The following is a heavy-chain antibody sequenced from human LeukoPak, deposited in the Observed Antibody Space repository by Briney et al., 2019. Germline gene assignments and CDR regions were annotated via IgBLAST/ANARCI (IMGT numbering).Heavy chain of an antibody. CDR1: GFTFNIYT. CDR2: ISSTSSNI. V-gene: IGHV3-21*01. J-gene: IGHJ4*02. CDR3: ARVAGYCDSTSNCYSDY. D-gene: IGHD2-2*01. Sequence: GGSLRLSCAASGFTFNIYTMNWVRQSPGKGLEWVSSISSTSSNIYYADSFKGRFTISRDNAKNSLYLQMNSLRAEDTAVYYCARVAGYCDSTSNCYSDYWGQGTLVTVSS.